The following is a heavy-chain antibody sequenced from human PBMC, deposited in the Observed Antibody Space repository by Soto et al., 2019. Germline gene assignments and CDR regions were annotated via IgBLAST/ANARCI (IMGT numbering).Heavy chain of an antibody. CDR3: AAHRSRVRGVGYYGMDV. CDR1: GFTFSSYA. CDR2: ISGSGGST. J-gene: IGHJ6*02. Sequence: EVQLLESGGGLVQPGGSLRLSCAASGFTFSSYAMSWVRQAPGKGLEWVSAISGSGGSTYYADSVKGRFTIARDNSKNTLYLQMNSLGAEDTAVYYCAAHRSRVRGVGYYGMDVWGQGTTVTVSS. V-gene: IGHV3-23*01. D-gene: IGHD3-10*01.